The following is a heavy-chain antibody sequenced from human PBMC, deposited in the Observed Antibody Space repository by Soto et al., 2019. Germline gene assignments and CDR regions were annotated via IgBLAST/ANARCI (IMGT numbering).Heavy chain of an antibody. CDR1: GHTFTGHH. D-gene: IGHD2-21*02. V-gene: IGHV1-2*02. Sequence: QVQMVQSGAEVKKPGASVKVSCKASGHTFTGHHMHWVRPAPGQGLEWMGLIDLDIGDTKYAQKLQGRVTSTSDTSITTAYMELRGLRSDDTAVYYGALEPTGTAGFDYWGQGTLVTVSS. J-gene: IGHJ4*02. CDR3: ALEPTGTAGFDY. CDR2: IDLDIGDT.